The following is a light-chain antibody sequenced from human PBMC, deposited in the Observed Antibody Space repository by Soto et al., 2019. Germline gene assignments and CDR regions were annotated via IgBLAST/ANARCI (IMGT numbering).Light chain of an antibody. CDR2: DVS. CDR3: SSYTSSSTRV. J-gene: IGLJ1*01. CDR1: SSYVGGYNY. V-gene: IGLV2-14*01. Sequence: QSALTQPASVSGSPGQSITISCTGTSSYVGGYNYVSWYQQHPGKAPKLMIYDVSNRPSGVSNRFSGSKSGNTGSLTISGLQADDEADYYCSSYTSSSTRVFGTGTKLTVL.